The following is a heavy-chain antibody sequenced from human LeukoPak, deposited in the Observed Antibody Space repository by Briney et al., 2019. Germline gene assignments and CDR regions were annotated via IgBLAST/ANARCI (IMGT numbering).Heavy chain of an antibody. CDR2: IYHSGST. J-gene: IGHJ4*02. CDR1: GGSISGGGYS. D-gene: IGHD2-15*01. CDR3: ARGGWWQAYFDY. Sequence: SQTLSLTCAVSGGSISGGGYSWSWIRQPPGKGLEWTGYIYHSGSTYYNPSLKSRVTISLDRSKNQCSLKLSSVTAADTAVYYCARGGWWQAYFDYWGQGTLVTVSS. V-gene: IGHV4-30-2*01.